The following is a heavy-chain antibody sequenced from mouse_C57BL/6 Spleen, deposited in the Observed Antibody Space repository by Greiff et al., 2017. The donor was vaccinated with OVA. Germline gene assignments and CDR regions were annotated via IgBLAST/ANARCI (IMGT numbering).Heavy chain of an antibody. CDR1: GYTFTDYN. CDR2: INPNNGGT. CDR3: ARVYYGNSAWFAS. J-gene: IGHJ3*01. V-gene: IGHV1-22*01. D-gene: IGHD2-1*01. Sequence: EVQLQESGPELVKPGASVKMSCKASGYTFTDYNMHWVKQSHGKSLEWIGYINPNNGGTSYNQKFKGKATLTVNKSSSKAYMELRSLTSEDSAVYYCARVYYGNSAWFASWGQGTLVTVSA.